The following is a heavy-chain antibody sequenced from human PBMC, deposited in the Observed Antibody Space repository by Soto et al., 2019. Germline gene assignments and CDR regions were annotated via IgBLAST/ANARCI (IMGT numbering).Heavy chain of an antibody. CDR3: ARDRENTYYDFWSGYYTEMYYFDY. CDR1: GFTFSSYW. Sequence: GGSLRLSCAASGFTFSSYWMHWVRQAPGKGLVWVSRINSDGSSTSYADSVKGRFTISRDNAKNTLYLQMNSLRAEDTAVYYCARDRENTYYDFWSGYYTEMYYFDYWGQGTLVTVSS. CDR2: INSDGSST. J-gene: IGHJ4*02. D-gene: IGHD3-3*01. V-gene: IGHV3-74*01.